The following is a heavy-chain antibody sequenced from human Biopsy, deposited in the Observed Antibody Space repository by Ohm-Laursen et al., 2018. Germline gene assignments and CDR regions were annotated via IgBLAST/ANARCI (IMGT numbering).Heavy chain of an antibody. CDR3: ARDYQPCLVTIHYYYYGMDV. CDR2: IRTDNGAT. V-gene: IGHV1-18*04. J-gene: IGHJ6*02. D-gene: IGHD2-2*01. Sequence: VSSVKVSCKASGYTFTTYGISWVRQAPGQGLEWMGWIRTDNGATDYAQNLQGRVTMTTDTSAATAYMELRSLRSDDTAVYYSARDYQPCLVTIHYYYYGMDVWGQGTTVTVSS. CDR1: GYTFTTYG.